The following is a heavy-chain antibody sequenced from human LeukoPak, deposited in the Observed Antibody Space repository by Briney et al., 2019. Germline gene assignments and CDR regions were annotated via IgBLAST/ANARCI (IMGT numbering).Heavy chain of an antibody. CDR2: IIPILGIA. CDR3: ARFTKDSSSSSGYYFDY. Sequence: SVKVSCKASGGTFSSYAISWVRQAPGQGLEWMGRIIPILGIANYAQKFQGRVTITADKSTSTAYMELSSLRSEDTAVYYCARFTKDSSSSSGYYFDYWGQGTLVTVSS. J-gene: IGHJ4*02. D-gene: IGHD6-13*01. CDR1: GGTFSSYA. V-gene: IGHV1-69*04.